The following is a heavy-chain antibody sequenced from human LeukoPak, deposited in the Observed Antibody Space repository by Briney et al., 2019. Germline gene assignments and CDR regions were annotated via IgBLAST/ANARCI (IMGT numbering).Heavy chain of an antibody. CDR1: GFTFSSYG. Sequence: GRSLRLSCAASGFTFSSYGMHWVRQAPGKGLEWVAVISYDGSNKYYADSVKGRFTISRDNSKNTLYLQMNSLRAGDTAVYYCAKDLTQQLVPDYYYYGIDVWGQGTTVTVSS. CDR3: AKDLTQQLVPDYYYYGIDV. V-gene: IGHV3-30*18. D-gene: IGHD6-13*01. CDR2: ISYDGSNK. J-gene: IGHJ6*02.